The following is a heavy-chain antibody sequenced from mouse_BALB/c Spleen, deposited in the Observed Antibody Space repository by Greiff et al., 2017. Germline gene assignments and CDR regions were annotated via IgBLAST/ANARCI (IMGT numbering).Heavy chain of an antibody. J-gene: IGHJ4*01. D-gene: IGHD1-1*01. V-gene: IGHV5-17*02. CDR3: ARSSYYGSSYYAMDY. CDR2: ISSGSSTI. CDR1: GFTFSSFG. Sequence: EVKLVESGGGLVQPGGSRKLSCAASGFTFSSFGMHWVRQTPEKGLEWVAYISSGSSTIYYADTVKGRFTISRDNPKNTLFLQMTSLRSEDTAMYYCARSSYYGSSYYAMDYWGQGTSVTVSS.